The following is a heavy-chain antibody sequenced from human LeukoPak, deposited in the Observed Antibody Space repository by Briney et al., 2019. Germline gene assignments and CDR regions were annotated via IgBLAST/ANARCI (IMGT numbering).Heavy chain of an antibody. CDR1: GYTFTSYG. CDR2: ISAYNGNT. J-gene: IGHJ4*02. D-gene: IGHD3-22*01. Sequence: ASVKVSCKASGYTFTSYGISWVRQAPGQGLEWMGWISAYNGNTNYAQKLQGRVTMTTDTSTSTAYMELRSLRSDDTAVYYCARDQRLYDSSGYYYLIGYWGQGTLVTVSS. V-gene: IGHV1-18*01. CDR3: ARDQRLYDSSGYYYLIGY.